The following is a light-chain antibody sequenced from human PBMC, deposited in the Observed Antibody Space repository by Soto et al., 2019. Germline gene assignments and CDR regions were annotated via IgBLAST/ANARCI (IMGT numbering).Light chain of an antibody. CDR1: SSDVGSYNL. Sequence: QSVLTQPPSVSGSPGQSITISCTGTSSDVGSYNLVSWYQQHPGKAPKLMIYEGSKRPSGVSNRFSGSKSGNTASLTISGLQAEDEADYYRCSYAGSSTYVFGTGTRSQS. CDR2: EGS. J-gene: IGLJ1*01. CDR3: CSYAGSSTYV. V-gene: IGLV2-23*01.